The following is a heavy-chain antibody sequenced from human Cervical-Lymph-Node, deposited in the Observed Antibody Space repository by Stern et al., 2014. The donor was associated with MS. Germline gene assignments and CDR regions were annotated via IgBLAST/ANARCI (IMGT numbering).Heavy chain of an antibody. D-gene: IGHD5-12*01. J-gene: IGHJ4*02. CDR2: IGWSSGKM. Sequence: EVQLLESGGGLVQPGRSLRLSCEASGINFDDHAKHWVRQVPGKGMEWVSGIGWSSGKMAYADSVKGRFTISRDNAKNSLYLQMNSLRAEDTALYHCVKTKGYSAYEYFDHWGQGTLVTVSS. CDR1: GINFDDHA. V-gene: IGHV3-9*01. CDR3: VKTKGYSAYEYFDH.